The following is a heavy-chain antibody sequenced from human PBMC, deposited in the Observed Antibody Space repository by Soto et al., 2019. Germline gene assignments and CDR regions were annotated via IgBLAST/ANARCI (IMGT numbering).Heavy chain of an antibody. CDR1: GGSISSGGYS. Sequence: ASETLSLTCTVSGGSISSGGYSWSWIRQHPGKGLEWIGYIYYSGSTYYHPSLKSRVTISVDTSKNQFSLKLSSVTAADTAVYYCARGPPAMFGVVILSTIFFDYWGQGTLVTVSS. CDR2: IYYSGST. D-gene: IGHD3-3*01. J-gene: IGHJ4*02. V-gene: IGHV4-31*03. CDR3: ARGPPAMFGVVILSTIFFDY.